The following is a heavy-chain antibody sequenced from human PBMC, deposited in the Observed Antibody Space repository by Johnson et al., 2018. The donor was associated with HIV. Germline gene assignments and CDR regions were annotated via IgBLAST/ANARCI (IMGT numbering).Heavy chain of an antibody. CDR2: IWYDGSNK. Sequence: QVQLVESGGGVVQPGRSLRLSFAASGFTFSNFGMHWVRQAPGKGLEWVAVIWYDGSNKYYADSVKGRFTISRDNSKNTLYLQMNSLRAEDTAVYYCAKDKSGRYYDSSGYSLDDAFDIWGQGTMVTVSS. CDR1: GFTFSNFG. D-gene: IGHD3-22*01. J-gene: IGHJ3*02. V-gene: IGHV3-33*06. CDR3: AKDKSGRYYDSSGYSLDDAFDI.